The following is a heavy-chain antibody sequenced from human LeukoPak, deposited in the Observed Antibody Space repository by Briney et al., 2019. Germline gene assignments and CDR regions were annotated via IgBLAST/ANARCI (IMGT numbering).Heavy chain of an antibody. Sequence: PGRSLRLSCAASGFTFSSYGMHWVRQAPGKGLEWVAVISYDGSNKYYADSVKGRFTISRDNSKNTLYLQMNSVRAEDTAVYYCAKDRRYDILTGPFDYWGQGTLVTVSS. V-gene: IGHV3-30*18. CDR2: ISYDGSNK. J-gene: IGHJ4*02. CDR3: AKDRRYDILTGPFDY. D-gene: IGHD3-9*01. CDR1: GFTFSSYG.